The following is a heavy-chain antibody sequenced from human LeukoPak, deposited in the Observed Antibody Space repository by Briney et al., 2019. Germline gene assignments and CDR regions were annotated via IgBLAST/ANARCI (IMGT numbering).Heavy chain of an antibody. CDR2: ISGSGGTT. D-gene: IGHD1-14*01. CDR1: GSTFNNYA. V-gene: IGHV3-23*01. Sequence: GGSLRLSCAASGSTFNNYAMNWVRQAPGKGLEWVSVISGSGGTTYYADSVKGRLTISRDSSKNTLYLQMNSLRAEDTAVYYCAKVSGGGLYYDGMDVWGQGTTVTVSS. J-gene: IGHJ6*02. CDR3: AKVSGGGLYYDGMDV.